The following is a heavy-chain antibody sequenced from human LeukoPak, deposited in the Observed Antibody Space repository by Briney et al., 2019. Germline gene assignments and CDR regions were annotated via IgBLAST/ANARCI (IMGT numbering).Heavy chain of an antibody. CDR1: GFTVSSNY. J-gene: IGHJ4*02. Sequence: PGGSLRLSCAVSGFTVSSNYMSWVRQAPGKGLERVSAIYSGGNTYYADSVKGRFTISRDNSKSTLYLQMNSLRAEDTAVYYCARDIRRDGYNYPGYWGQGTLVTVSS. CDR2: IYSGGNT. D-gene: IGHD5-24*01. CDR3: ARDIRRDGYNYPGY. V-gene: IGHV3-53*01.